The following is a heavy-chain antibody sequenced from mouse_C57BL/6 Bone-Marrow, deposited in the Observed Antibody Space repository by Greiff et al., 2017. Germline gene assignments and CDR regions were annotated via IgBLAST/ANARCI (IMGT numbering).Heavy chain of an antibody. Sequence: VQLQQSGAELARPGASVKLSCKASGYTFTSYGISWVKQRTGQGLEWIGEIYPRSGNTYYNEKFKGKATLTADKSSSTAYMELRSLTSEDSAVYFCARSAAYYSNYRAWLAYWGQGTLVTVSA. V-gene: IGHV1-81*01. CDR2: IYPRSGNT. D-gene: IGHD2-5*01. CDR3: ARSAAYYSNYRAWLAY. J-gene: IGHJ3*01. CDR1: GYTFTSYG.